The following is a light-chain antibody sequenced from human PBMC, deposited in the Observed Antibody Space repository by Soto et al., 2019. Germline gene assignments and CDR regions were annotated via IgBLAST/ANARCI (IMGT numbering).Light chain of an antibody. CDR1: QSLSSNY. J-gene: IGKJ4*01. V-gene: IGKV3-20*01. CDR2: GAS. Sequence: EIVLTQSPGTLSLSPGERATLSCRASQSLSSNYLAWYQQKPGQAPRLLIYGASSRATGIPDRFSGSGSGTDFTLTISRLEPEDFAVYYCQQYGSFPLTFGGGTKVEIK. CDR3: QQYGSFPLT.